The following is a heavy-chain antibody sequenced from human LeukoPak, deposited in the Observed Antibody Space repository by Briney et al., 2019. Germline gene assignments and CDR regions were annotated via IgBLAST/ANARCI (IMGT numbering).Heavy chain of an antibody. Sequence: GSLRLSCAASGFTFSSYSMNWVRQAPGKGLEWASSISSSSSYIYYADSVKGRFTISRDNAKNSLYLQMNSLRAEDTAVYYCARGGLYYYDSSGYWGQGTLVTVSS. CDR1: GFTFSSYS. J-gene: IGHJ4*02. CDR2: ISSSSSYI. CDR3: ARGGLYYYDSSGY. V-gene: IGHV3-21*01. D-gene: IGHD3-22*01.